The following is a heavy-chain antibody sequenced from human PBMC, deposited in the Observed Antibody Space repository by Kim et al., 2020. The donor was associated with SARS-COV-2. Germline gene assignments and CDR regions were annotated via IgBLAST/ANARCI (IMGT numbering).Heavy chain of an antibody. V-gene: IGHV3-30*01. CDR3: ARDPRVSGSGTAWHMDV. Sequence: SVKGRFTVARDNFNNTLYLQMNSLRPEDTAVYYCARDPRVSGSGTAWHMDVWGRGTTVTVSS. J-gene: IGHJ6*03. D-gene: IGHD3-10*01.